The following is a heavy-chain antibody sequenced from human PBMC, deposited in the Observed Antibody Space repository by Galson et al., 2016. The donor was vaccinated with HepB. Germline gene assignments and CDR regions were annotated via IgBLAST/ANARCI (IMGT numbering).Heavy chain of an antibody. V-gene: IGHV3-74*01. CDR2: VNSDGSTT. D-gene: IGHD3-3*01. CDR1: GFTFSSYW. J-gene: IGHJ4*02. CDR3: TRGNTQTFGS. Sequence: SLRLSCAASGFTFSSYWMHWVRQAPGKGLVWVSRVNSDGSTTTYADSVKGRFTISRDNAKHTLYLQMNSLRAEDTAVYYCTRGNTQTFGSWGQGTLVTGSS.